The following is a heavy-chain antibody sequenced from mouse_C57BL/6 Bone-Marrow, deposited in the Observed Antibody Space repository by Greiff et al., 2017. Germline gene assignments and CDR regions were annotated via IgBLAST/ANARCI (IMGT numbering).Heavy chain of an antibody. V-gene: IGHV1-80*01. CDR2: IYPGDGDT. J-gene: IGHJ2*01. CDR3: ARRGDGNYYYFDY. Sequence: QVQLQQSGAELVKPGASVKISCKASGYAFSSYWMNWVKQRPGKGLEWIGQIYPGDGDTNYNGKFKGKATLTADKSSSTAYMQLSSLTSEDSAVYFCARRGDGNYYYFDYWGQGTTLTVSS. D-gene: IGHD2-1*01. CDR1: GYAFSSYW.